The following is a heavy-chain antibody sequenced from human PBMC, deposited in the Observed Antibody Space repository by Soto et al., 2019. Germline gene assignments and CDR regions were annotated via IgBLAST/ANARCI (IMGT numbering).Heavy chain of an antibody. V-gene: IGHV4-59*01. CDR2: FYYSGST. Sequence: PSETLSLTCSVSGGSISNYYWSWIRQPPGKGLEWIGYFYYSGSTNFNPSLKSRVTISVDTSKNQFALKLSSVTAADTAMYYCARGSTKKNLFDCWGQGTLVTVS. CDR1: GGSISNYY. D-gene: IGHD1-26*01. J-gene: IGHJ5*01. CDR3: ARGSTKKNLFDC.